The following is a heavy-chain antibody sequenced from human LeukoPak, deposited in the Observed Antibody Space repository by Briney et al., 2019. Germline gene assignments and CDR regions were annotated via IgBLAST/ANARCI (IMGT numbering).Heavy chain of an antibody. V-gene: IGHV1-8*01. D-gene: IGHD6-13*01. CDR1: GYTFTSYD. Sequence: ASVKVSCKASGYTFTSYDINWVRQATGQGLEWMGWMNPNSGNTSYAQKFQDRVTMTRNTSISTAYMELSSLRSEDTAVYYCARMALAAAGKSLGYWGQGTLVTVSS. CDR2: MNPNSGNT. CDR3: ARMALAAAGKSLGY. J-gene: IGHJ4*02.